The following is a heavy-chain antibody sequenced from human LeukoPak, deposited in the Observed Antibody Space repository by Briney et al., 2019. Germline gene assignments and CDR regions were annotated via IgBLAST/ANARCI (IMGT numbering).Heavy chain of an antibody. V-gene: IGHV3-7*01. D-gene: IGHD6-19*01. J-gene: IGHJ4*02. CDR2: IKQDGSEK. CDR1: GFTFSSYW. CDR3: CSSGWSLDY. Sequence: GGSLRLSCAASGFTFSSYWMSWVRQAPGKGLEWVANIKQDGSEKYYVDSVKGRFTISRDNAKNSLYLQMNSLRAEDTAVYCCCSSGWSLDYWGQGTLVTVSS.